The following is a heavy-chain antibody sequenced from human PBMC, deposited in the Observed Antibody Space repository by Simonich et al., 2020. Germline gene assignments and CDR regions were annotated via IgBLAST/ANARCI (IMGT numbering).Heavy chain of an antibody. CDR2: ISGSGGST. D-gene: IGHD1-26*01. V-gene: IGHV3-23*01. Sequence: EVQLLESGGGLVQPGGSLRLSCAASGFTFSSYAMSWVRQAPGKRLEWVSAISGSGGSTYYADSVKGRFTISSDNSKNTLYLQMNSLRAEDTAVYYCAKDSSLVGATDWFDPWGQGTLVTVSS. J-gene: IGHJ5*02. CDR3: AKDSSLVGATDWFDP. CDR1: GFTFSSYA.